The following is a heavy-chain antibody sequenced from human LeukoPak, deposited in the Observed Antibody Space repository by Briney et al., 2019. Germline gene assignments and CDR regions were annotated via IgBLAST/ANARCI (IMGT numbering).Heavy chain of an antibody. CDR2: IIPIFGTA. Sequence: SVKVSCKASGGTFSSYAISWVRQAPGQGLEWMGGIIPIFGTANYAQKFQGRVTITTDESTSTAYMELSSLRSEDAAVYYCARARVPAPYYYYYYMDVGGKGTTVTVSS. CDR1: GGTFSSYA. CDR3: ARARVPAPYYYYYYMDV. V-gene: IGHV1-69*05. D-gene: IGHD2-2*01. J-gene: IGHJ6*03.